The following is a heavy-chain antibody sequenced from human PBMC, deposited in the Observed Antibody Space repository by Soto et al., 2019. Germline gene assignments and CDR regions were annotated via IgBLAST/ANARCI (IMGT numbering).Heavy chain of an antibody. V-gene: IGHV6-1*01. D-gene: IGHD6-19*01. CDR2: PYYRSNWHY. CDR1: GFSVSTNSAA. J-gene: IGHJ4*02. Sequence: QVQLHQSGPGLVKPSQTLSLTCASSGFSVSTNSAAWTWIRQSHSRGLEGLGLPYYRSNWHYDYAVSVKSRRTITTDTSTNQFSLRLNSVTPEDTAGYYCSRDTDSSGWVGLDYWGQRILVTVSS. CDR3: SRDTDSSGWVGLDY.